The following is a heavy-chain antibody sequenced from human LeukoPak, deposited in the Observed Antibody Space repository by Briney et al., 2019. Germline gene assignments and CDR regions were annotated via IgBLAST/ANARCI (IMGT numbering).Heavy chain of an antibody. J-gene: IGHJ4*02. D-gene: IGHD2-21*01. Sequence: TGGSLRLSCAAPGVTFSGYAMTWVRQAPGKGLEWVSAISGSGVNTYYADSVKGRFTISRDNSKNTLYLQMNSLRAEDTAVYYCAKTECGGDCYFNKYYFDYWGQGILVTVSS. CDR3: AKTECGGDCYFNKYYFDY. CDR1: GVTFSGYA. V-gene: IGHV3-23*01. CDR2: ISGSGVNT.